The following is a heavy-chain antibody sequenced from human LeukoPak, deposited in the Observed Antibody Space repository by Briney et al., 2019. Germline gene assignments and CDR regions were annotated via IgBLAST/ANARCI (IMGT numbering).Heavy chain of an antibody. J-gene: IGHJ4*02. CDR3: AKDRRSSGYLFDY. V-gene: IGHV3-23*01. CDR2: ISGSGGST. CDR1: GFTFSSYA. Sequence: PGGSLRLSCAASGFTFSSYAMSWVRQAPGKGLEWVSAISGSGGSTYYADSVKGRFTISRDNSKNTLYLQMDSLRAEDTAVYYCAKDRRSSGYLFDYWGQGTLVTVSS. D-gene: IGHD3-22*01.